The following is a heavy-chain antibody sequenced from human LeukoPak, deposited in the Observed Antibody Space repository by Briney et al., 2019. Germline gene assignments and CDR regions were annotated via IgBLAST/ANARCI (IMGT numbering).Heavy chain of an antibody. Sequence: GSLRLSCVGSGFTFRSHAMSWVRQAPEKGLGFFPGIYENGGTTYYADSVKGRFSISRDNSKNTLYLQMDSLRGEDTAVYYCAKDFRIGYSAHFDYWGQGALVTVSS. V-gene: IGHV3-23*01. J-gene: IGHJ4*02. D-gene: IGHD2-21*01. CDR3: AKDFRIGYSAHFDY. CDR1: GFTFRSHA. CDR2: IYENGGTT.